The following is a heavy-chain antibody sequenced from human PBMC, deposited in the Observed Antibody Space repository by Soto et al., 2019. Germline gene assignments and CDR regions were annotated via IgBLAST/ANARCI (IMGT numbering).Heavy chain of an antibody. CDR2: ISISSSYI. J-gene: IGHJ4*02. CDR1: GFTFSSYS. D-gene: IGHD4-17*01. Sequence: EVQLVESGGGLVKPGGSLRLSCAASGFTFSSYSMNWVRQAPGKGLEWVSSISISSSYIYYADSVKCRFTISRDNAKNSLYLQMNSLRAEDTAVYYCARVGYGDYALDYWGQGTLVTVSS. CDR3: ARVGYGDYALDY. V-gene: IGHV3-21*01.